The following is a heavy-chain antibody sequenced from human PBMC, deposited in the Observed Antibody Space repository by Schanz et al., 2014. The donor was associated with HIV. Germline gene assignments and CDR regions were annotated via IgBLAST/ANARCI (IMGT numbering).Heavy chain of an antibody. D-gene: IGHD3-10*01. J-gene: IGHJ4*02. CDR1: GGSISSGDYY. CDR2: IYYSGST. Sequence: QVQLQESGPGLVKPSQTLSLTCTVSGGSISSGDYYWSWIRQPPGKGLEWIGYIYYSGSTYYTPSLRRRVTVSVDTSKNQSSLKLTSATAADTAVYYCASLDYYDSGSYSFDYWGQGTLVTVSS. V-gene: IGHV4-30-4*01. CDR3: ASLDYYDSGSYSFDY.